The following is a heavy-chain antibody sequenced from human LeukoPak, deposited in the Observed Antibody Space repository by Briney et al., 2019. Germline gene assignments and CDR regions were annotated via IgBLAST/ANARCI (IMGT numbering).Heavy chain of an antibody. D-gene: IGHD7-27*01. CDR3: ARDRTGESDFDY. CDR1: GYTFTGYY. V-gene: IGHV1-2*02. Sequence: ASVKVSCKASGYTFTGYYTHWVRQAPGQGLEWMGWINPNSGGTNYAQKFKGRVTMTRDTSISTAYMELSRLTSDDTAVYYCARDRTGESDFDYWGQGTLVTVSS. J-gene: IGHJ4*02. CDR2: INPNSGGT.